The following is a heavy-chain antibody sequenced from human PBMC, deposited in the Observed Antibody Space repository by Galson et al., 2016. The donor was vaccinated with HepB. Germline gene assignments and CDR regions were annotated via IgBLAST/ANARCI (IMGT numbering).Heavy chain of an antibody. J-gene: IGHJ4*02. CDR3: AREGGYGSYFDY. CDR1: GFTVSTNY. V-gene: IGHV3-53*01. D-gene: IGHD5-12*01. Sequence: SLRLSCAVSGFTVSTNYMSWVRQAPGRRLEWVSVLYSGGPTHYADSVKGRFTISRDDSRNTVYLQMDSLRADDTAIYYCAREGGYGSYFDYWGQGTLVTVSS. CDR2: LYSGGPT.